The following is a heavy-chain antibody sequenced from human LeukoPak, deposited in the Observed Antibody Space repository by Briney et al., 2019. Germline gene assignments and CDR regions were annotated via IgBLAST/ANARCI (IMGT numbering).Heavy chain of an antibody. CDR2: LIPIFGTA. D-gene: IGHD2-21*01. Sequence: SVKVSCKASGGTFSSYAISWVRQAPGQGLEWMGRLIPIFGTANYAQKFKGRVSSTSDESTSTAYMELSSLRSEDTALYYCARDFRGDSCGGDCFAYWGQGTLVTVSS. CDR3: ARDFRGDSCGGDCFAY. J-gene: IGHJ4*02. V-gene: IGHV1-69*13. CDR1: GGTFSSYA.